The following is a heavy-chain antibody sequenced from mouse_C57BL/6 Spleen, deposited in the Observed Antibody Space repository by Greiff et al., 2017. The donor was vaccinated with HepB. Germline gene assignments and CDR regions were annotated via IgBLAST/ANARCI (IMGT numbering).Heavy chain of an antibody. V-gene: IGHV1-64*01. D-gene: IGHD2-4*01. J-gene: IGHJ4*01. Sequence: VQLQQPGAELVKPGASVKLSCKASGYTFTSYWMHWVKQRPGQGLEWIGMIHPNSGSTNYNEKFKSKATLTVDKSSSTAYMQLSSLTSEDSAVYYCARGDYYDYDGDYAMDYWGQGTSVTVSS. CDR3: ARGDYYDYDGDYAMDY. CDR1: GYTFTSYW. CDR2: IHPNSGST.